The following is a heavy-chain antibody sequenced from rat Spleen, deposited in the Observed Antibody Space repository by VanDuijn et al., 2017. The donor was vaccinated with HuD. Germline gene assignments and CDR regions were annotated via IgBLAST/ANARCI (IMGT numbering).Heavy chain of an antibody. V-gene: IGHV2-30*01. CDR1: GFSLTSYN. CDR3: ARENY. J-gene: IGHJ2*01. Sequence: QVQLKESGPDLVQPSQTLSLTCTVSGFSLTSYNVHWVRQPTGKGLEWMGVIWTGGSTDYNSALKSRLSITKDTSKSQVFLKMSSLQTEDTATYYCARENYWGQGVMVTVSS. CDR2: IWTGGST.